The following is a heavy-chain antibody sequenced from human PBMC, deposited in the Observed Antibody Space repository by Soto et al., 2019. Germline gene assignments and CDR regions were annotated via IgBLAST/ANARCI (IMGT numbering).Heavy chain of an antibody. CDR1: GGSISSYY. CDR3: ARGGYSYGYVLDY. V-gene: IGHV4-59*01. CDR2: IYYSGST. D-gene: IGHD5-18*01. J-gene: IGHJ4*02. Sequence: SETLSLTCTVSGGSISSYYWSWIRQPPGKGLEWIGYIYYSGSTNYNPSLKSRVTISVDTSKNQFSLKLSSVTAADTAVYYCARGGYSYGYVLDYWGQGTLVTVSS.